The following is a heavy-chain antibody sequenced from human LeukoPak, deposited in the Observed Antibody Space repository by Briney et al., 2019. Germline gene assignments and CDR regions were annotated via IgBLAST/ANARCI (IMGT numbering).Heavy chain of an antibody. CDR1: GGSFSGYY. Sequence: PSETLSLTCAVYGGSFSGYYWSWIRQPPGKGLEWIGEINHSGSTNYNPSLKSRVTISVDTSKNQFSLKLSSVTAADTAVYYCARGRGDYYDSSGPSYYYYYYGMDVWGQGTTVTVSS. J-gene: IGHJ6*02. D-gene: IGHD3-22*01. V-gene: IGHV4-34*01. CDR3: ARGRGDYYDSSGPSYYYYYYGMDV. CDR2: INHSGST.